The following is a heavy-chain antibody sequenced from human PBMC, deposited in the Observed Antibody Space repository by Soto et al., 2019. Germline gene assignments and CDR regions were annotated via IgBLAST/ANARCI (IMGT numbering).Heavy chain of an antibody. CDR2: INPKSGVT. CDR1: GYSFTGFW. Sequence: QVQLMQSGAEVEKPGASVKVSCAASGYSFTGFWIHWVRQAPGQGLEWMGWINPKSGVTNYAQKFQGRVTMTRDTSINTVYMELSSLQPDDTAVYYCSKGLWTVGQCSGGTCYDGMDVWGQGTTVTVSS. J-gene: IGHJ6*02. D-gene: IGHD2-15*01. CDR3: SKGLWTVGQCSGGTCYDGMDV. V-gene: IGHV1-2*02.